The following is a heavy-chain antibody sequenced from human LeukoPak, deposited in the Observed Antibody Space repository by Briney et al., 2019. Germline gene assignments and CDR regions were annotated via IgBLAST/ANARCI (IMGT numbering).Heavy chain of an antibody. D-gene: IGHD3-10*01. CDR1: GFTYSSNY. Sequence: GXXRLSCAASGFTYSSNYMSWVRQAPGKGLEWVSVIYSGGSTYYSDSVTGRFTISRDNSKNMLYLQMNSLRAEDTAVYYCARGVARYYGSGSYDYWGQGTLVTVSS. CDR2: IYSGGST. V-gene: IGHV3-53*01. J-gene: IGHJ4*02. CDR3: ARGVARYYGSGSYDY.